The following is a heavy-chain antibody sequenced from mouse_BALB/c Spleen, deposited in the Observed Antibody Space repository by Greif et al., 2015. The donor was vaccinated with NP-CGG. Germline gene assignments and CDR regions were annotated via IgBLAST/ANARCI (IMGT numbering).Heavy chain of an antibody. V-gene: IGHV7-1*02. CDR3: ARDDGYWYFDV. CDR1: GFTFSDFY. CDR2: SRNKANDYTT. J-gene: IGHJ1*01. D-gene: IGHD1-1*02. Sequence: EVQGVESGGGLVQPGGSLRLSCATSGFTFSDFYMEWVRQPPGKRLEWIAASRNKANDYTTEYSASVKGRFIVSRDTTQSILYLQMNALRAEDTAIYYCARDDGYWYFDVWGAGTTVTVSS.